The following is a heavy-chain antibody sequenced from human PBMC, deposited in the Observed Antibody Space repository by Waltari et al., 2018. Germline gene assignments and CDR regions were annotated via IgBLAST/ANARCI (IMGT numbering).Heavy chain of an antibody. CDR2: IAYDENTK. CDR1: GLTFSRYG. Sequence: QVQLVESGGSVVQPGKSLTLACEASGLTFSRYGIHWVRQAPGKGLEWVAVIAYDENTKPYAESVRGRFIISGDNSKNTLHLEMNSLGGEDTAIYFCGKDLLSVVMAVENWGQGTLVTVSS. J-gene: IGHJ4*02. D-gene: IGHD3-22*01. CDR3: GKDLLSVVMAVEN. V-gene: IGHV3-30*18.